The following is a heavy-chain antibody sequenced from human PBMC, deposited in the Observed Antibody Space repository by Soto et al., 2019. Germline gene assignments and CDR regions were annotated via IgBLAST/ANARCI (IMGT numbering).Heavy chain of an antibody. CDR3: ARPVTFGGVIVT. V-gene: IGHV4-39*01. Sequence: QLQPQESGPGLVRPSETLSLTCTVSGGSISSSSYYWGWIRQPPGKGLEWIGSIYYSGSTYYNPSLKSRVTISVDTSKNQFSLKLSSVTAADTAVYYCARPVTFGGVIVTWGQGTLVTVSS. CDR2: IYYSGST. J-gene: IGHJ4*02. CDR1: GGSISSSSYY. D-gene: IGHD3-16*02.